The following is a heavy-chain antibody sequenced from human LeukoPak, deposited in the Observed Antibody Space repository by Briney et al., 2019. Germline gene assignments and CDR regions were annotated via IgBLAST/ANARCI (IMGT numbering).Heavy chain of an antibody. D-gene: IGHD6-13*01. CDR2: ISAYNGNT. J-gene: IGHJ4*02. CDR3: ARDLSIAAPGTDFDY. CDR1: GYTFTSYG. V-gene: IGHV1-18*01. Sequence: ASVKVSCKASGYTFTSYGISWVRQAPGQGLEWMGWISAYNGNTKYALKFQGRVTMTRDTSISTAYMELSRLTSDDTAVYYCARDLSIAAPGTDFDYWGQGTLVTVSS.